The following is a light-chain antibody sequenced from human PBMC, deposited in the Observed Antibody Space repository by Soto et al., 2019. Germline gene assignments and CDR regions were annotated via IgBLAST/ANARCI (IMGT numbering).Light chain of an antibody. CDR1: SSNFGAGYD. V-gene: IGLV1-40*01. Sequence: QAVVTQPPSVSGAPGQRVTISCTGSSSNFGAGYDVHWYQQLPGTAPKLLIYGNTNRPSGVPDRFSGSKSGTSASLAITGLQAEDEADYYCQSYDTSIIGSVFGGGTKLTVL. CDR3: QSYDTSIIGSV. CDR2: GNT. J-gene: IGLJ3*02.